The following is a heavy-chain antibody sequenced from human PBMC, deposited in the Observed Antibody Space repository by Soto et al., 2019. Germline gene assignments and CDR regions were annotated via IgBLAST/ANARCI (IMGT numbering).Heavy chain of an antibody. CDR1: GYTFTSYD. Sequence: ASVKVSCKASGYTFTSYDINWVRQATGQGLEWMGWMNPNSGNTGYAQKFQGRVTMTRSTSISTAYMELSGLRSEDTAVYYCVTSPRRIAAAAPSSFDYWGQGTLVTVSS. V-gene: IGHV1-8*01. CDR2: MNPNSGNT. CDR3: VTSPRRIAAAAPSSFDY. J-gene: IGHJ4*02. D-gene: IGHD6-13*01.